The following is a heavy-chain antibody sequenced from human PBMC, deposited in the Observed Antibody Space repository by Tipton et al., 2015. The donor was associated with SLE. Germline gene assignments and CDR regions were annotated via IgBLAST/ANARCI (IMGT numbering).Heavy chain of an antibody. CDR2: IYYSGST. J-gene: IGHJ4*02. CDR3: ARALQNYFDY. Sequence: TLSLTCTVSGGSVSSGSYYWSWIRQPPGKGLEWIGYIYYSGSTYYNPSLKGRVTISIDTSKNQFSLKLSSVTAADTAVYYCARALQNYFDYWGQGTLVTVSS. V-gene: IGHV4-31*03. CDR1: GGSVSSGSYY.